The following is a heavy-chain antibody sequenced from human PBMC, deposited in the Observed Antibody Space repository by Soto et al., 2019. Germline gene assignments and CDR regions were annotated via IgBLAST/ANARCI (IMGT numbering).Heavy chain of an antibody. Sequence: SETLSLTCTVSSGSISVTNVFWGWVRHPPGKGLEWIGNVDYSWTAYFSPSLATRVTFHVDTSKNQLSLTLYSVTAADTAVYYCARITGRNLDHWGQGILVTVS. J-gene: IGHJ4*02. V-gene: IGHV4-39*01. CDR2: VDYSWTA. D-gene: IGHD1-20*01. CDR3: ARITGRNLDH. CDR1: SGSISVTNVF.